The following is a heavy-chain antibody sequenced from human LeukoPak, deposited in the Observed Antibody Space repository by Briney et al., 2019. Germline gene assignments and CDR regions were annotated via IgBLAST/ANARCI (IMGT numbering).Heavy chain of an antibody. CDR3: AKDAPPGLRYFDWLSWGYFDY. CDR2: ISGSGGST. Sequence: GGTLRLSCAASGFTFSSYGMSWVRQASGKGLEWVSAISGSGGSTYYADSVKGRFTISRDNSKNTLYLQMNSLRAEDTAVYYCAKDAPPGLRYFDWLSWGYFDYWGQGTLVTVSS. CDR1: GFTFSSYG. D-gene: IGHD3-9*01. V-gene: IGHV3-23*01. J-gene: IGHJ4*02.